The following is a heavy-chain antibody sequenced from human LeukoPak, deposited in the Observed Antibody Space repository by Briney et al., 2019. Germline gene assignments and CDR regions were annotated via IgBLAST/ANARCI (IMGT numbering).Heavy chain of an antibody. J-gene: IGHJ4*02. CDR2: ISYDGSNK. CDR3: AKAYGYCTTTSCSHEEFDY. CDR1: GFTFSNYG. V-gene: IGHV3-30*18. D-gene: IGHD2-2*01. Sequence: GGSLRLSCASSGFTFSNYGMHWVRQAPGKGLEWVAVISYDGSNKYYADSVKGRFAISRDNSKNTLYLQMNSLRAEDTTVYYCAKAYGYCTTTSCSHEEFDYWGQGTLVTVSS.